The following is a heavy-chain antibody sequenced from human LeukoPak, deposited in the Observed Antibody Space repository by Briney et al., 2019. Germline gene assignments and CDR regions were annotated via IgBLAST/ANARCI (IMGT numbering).Heavy chain of an antibody. J-gene: IGHJ4*02. CDR2: IYYSGST. V-gene: IGHV4-59*12. CDR3: ARGSEYSSSYYPFDY. D-gene: IGHD6-6*01. CDR1: GGSISSYY. Sequence: PSETLSLTCTVSGGSISSYYWSWIRQPPGKGLEWIGYIYYSGSTNYNPSLKSRVTISVDTSKNQFSLKLSSVTAADTAVYYCARGSEYSSSYYPFDYWGQGTLVTVSS.